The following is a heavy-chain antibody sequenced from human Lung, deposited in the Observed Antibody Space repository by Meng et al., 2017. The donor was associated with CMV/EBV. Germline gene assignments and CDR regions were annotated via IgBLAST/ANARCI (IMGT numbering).Heavy chain of an antibody. J-gene: IGHJ3*02. Sequence: GESLKISCAASGFIFSYYEMSWVRQAPGRGLEWLSYISTSGDTTHYADSVKGRFTISRDNAKNSLYLQMNSLTPEDTAIYYCAHYYGSGRQATSAFDIGGQGTXVTVAS. CDR1: GFIFSYYE. V-gene: IGHV3-48*03. CDR2: ISTSGDTT. D-gene: IGHD3-10*01. CDR3: AHYYGSGRQATSAFDI.